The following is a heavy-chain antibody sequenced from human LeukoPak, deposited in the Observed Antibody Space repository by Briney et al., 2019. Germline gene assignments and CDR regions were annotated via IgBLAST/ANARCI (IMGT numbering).Heavy chain of an antibody. CDR1: GFTFDDYG. D-gene: IGHD3-10*01. J-gene: IGHJ4*02. Sequence: GGSLRLSCAASGFTFDDYGMNWVRQAPGKGLVWVSRINSDGSSTNYADSVKGRFTISRDNAKNTLYLQMNSLRVEDTALYYCARGAWYASGSFLIDYWGQGTPVTVSS. CDR3: ARGAWYASGSFLIDY. V-gene: IGHV3-74*01. CDR2: INSDGSST.